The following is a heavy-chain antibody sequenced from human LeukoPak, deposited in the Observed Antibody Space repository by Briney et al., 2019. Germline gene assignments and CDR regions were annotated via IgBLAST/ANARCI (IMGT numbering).Heavy chain of an antibody. CDR1: RFTVRRKY. CDR2: IYGGGST. CDR3: ARGAGILWFGEQYY. D-gene: IGHD3-10*01. Sequence: LGLPYATSRFTVRRKYMIWVRDASGKGLEGVSDIYGGGSTYYADSVKGRFTIARDNSKNALYLQMNSLRAEDTAVYYCARGAGILWFGEQYYWGQGTLVTVSS. J-gene: IGHJ4*02. V-gene: IGHV3-66*01.